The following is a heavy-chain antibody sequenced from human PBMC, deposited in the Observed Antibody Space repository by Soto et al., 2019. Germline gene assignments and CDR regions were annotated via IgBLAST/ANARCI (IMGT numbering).Heavy chain of an antibody. CDR2: INAGNGNT. CDR3: AREYYGSGSYLGYFQH. D-gene: IGHD3-10*01. V-gene: IGHV1-3*01. J-gene: IGHJ1*01. CDR1: GYTLTSYA. Sequence: GASVKVSCKASGYTLTSYAMHWVRQAPGQRLEWMGWINAGNGNTKYSQKFQGRVTITRDTSASTAYMELSSLRSEDTAVYYCAREYYGSGSYLGYFQHWGQGTLVTVSS.